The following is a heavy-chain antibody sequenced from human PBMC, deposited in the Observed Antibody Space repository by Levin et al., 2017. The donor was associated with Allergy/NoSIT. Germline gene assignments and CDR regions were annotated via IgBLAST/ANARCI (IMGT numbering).Heavy chain of an antibody. D-gene: IGHD6-13*01. V-gene: IGHV1-2*02. J-gene: IGHJ4*02. CDR2: INPNSGGT. CDR1: GYTFTGYY. CDR3: ARGGRSSWSGGKYYFDY. Sequence: GESLKISCTASGYTFTGYYVHWVRQAPGQGLEWMGWINPNSGGTNYAQKFRARVTTTRDTSISTAYMELSRLRSDDTAIYYCARGGRSSWSGGKYYFDYWGQGTLVTVSS.